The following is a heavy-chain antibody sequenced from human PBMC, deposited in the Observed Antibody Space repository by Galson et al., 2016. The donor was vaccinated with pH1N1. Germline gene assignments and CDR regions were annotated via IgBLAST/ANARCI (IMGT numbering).Heavy chain of an antibody. V-gene: IGHV4-39*01. CDR2: TYYTGST. Sequence: TCTVSGGSIYSSSYLWGWIRQSPEKGLEWLGSTYYTGSTYYNPSLRSRVTISVDTSKNQFSLRLTSVTAADTAVYSCARQSSDYGNYGLKYYFDYWGQGTLVTVSS. D-gene: IGHD4-11*01. CDR1: GGSIYSSSYL. J-gene: IGHJ4*02. CDR3: ARQSSDYGNYGLKYYFDY.